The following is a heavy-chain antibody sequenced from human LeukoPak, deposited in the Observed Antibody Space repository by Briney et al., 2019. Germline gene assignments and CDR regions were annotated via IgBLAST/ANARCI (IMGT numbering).Heavy chain of an antibody. J-gene: IGHJ4*02. D-gene: IGHD5-18*01. V-gene: IGHV3-23*01. CDR3: AKDQGYSYYYLDY. CDR2: INGNGAST. CDR1: GFTFNSHA. Sequence: GRSLRLSCAASGFTFNSHAMSWVRQAPGKGLEWVSGINGNGASTYYSDSVKGRFTISRDNSKNTVYLLMSSLRAEDTAVYYCAKDQGYSYYYLDYWGQGTLVTVSS.